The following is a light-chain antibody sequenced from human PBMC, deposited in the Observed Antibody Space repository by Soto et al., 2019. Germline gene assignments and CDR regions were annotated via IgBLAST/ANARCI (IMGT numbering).Light chain of an antibody. CDR3: QQYNNWPPIT. Sequence: PGTLSLSPGERSTLSCMASQSVSSSLAWYQQKPGQAPRLLIYDASKRATGIPARFSGSGTGTEFTLTISSLQSEHFAVYYCQQYNNWPPITFGPGRRMEIK. V-gene: IGKV3D-15*01. CDR2: DAS. J-gene: IGKJ5*01. CDR1: QSVSSS.